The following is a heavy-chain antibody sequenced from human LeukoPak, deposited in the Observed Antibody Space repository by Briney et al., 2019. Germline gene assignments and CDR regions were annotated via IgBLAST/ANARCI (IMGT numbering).Heavy chain of an antibody. CDR1: GFSFSRYY. CDR2: IKGDSSDT. Sequence: GGSLRLSCVASGFSFSRYYMHWVRQAPGKGLVWVSRIKGDSSDTIYADSVKGRFTISRDNAKNTVYLQMNSLRAEDTAVYYCARDLGQYYDTSDNWFDPWGQGTLVTVSS. V-gene: IGHV3-74*01. CDR3: ARDLGQYYDTSDNWFDP. J-gene: IGHJ5*02. D-gene: IGHD3-22*01.